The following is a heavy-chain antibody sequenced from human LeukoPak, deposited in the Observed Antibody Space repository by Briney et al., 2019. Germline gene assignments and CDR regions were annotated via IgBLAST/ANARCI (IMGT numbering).Heavy chain of an antibody. V-gene: IGHV1-2*02. J-gene: IGHJ4*02. Sequence: GASVKVSCKASGYTFTGYYMHWVRQAPGQGLEWMGWINSNSGGTNYAQKFQDRVTMTRDTSISTAYMELSRLRSDDTAVYYCARDQNYYDSSGYYGIDCWGQGTLVTVSS. CDR2: INSNSGGT. CDR3: ARDQNYYDSSGYYGIDC. D-gene: IGHD3-22*01. CDR1: GYTFTGYY.